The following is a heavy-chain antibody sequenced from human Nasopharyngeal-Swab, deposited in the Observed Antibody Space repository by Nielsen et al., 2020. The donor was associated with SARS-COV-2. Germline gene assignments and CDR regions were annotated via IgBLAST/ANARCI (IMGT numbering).Heavy chain of an antibody. J-gene: IGHJ4*02. CDR3: AREFGDTFDY. V-gene: IGHV4-59*01. D-gene: IGHD2-21*01. CDR2: LYHSGST. Sequence: GSLRLSCTVSGGSIGSYYWSWIRQPPGKGLEWIGYLYHSGSTNYNPSLKSRVTISVDTSKNQFSLKLSSVTAADTAVYYCAREFGDTFDYWGQGTLVTVSS. CDR1: GGSIGSYY.